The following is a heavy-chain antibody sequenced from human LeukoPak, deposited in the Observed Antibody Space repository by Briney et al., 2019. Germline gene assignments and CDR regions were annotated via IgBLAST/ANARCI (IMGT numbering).Heavy chain of an antibody. Sequence: PGGSLSLSCAASGFTFSSYAMHWVRQAPGKGLEWVAVISYDGSNKYYADSVKGRFTISRDNSKNTLYLQMNSLRAEDTAVYYCANSGYGRVNYFDLWGRGTLVTVSS. CDR3: ANSGYGRVNYFDL. CDR1: GFTFSSYA. D-gene: IGHD5-12*01. V-gene: IGHV3-30-3*01. J-gene: IGHJ2*01. CDR2: ISYDGSNK.